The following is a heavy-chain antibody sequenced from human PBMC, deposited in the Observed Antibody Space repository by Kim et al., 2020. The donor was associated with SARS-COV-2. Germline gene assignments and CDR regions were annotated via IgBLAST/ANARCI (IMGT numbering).Heavy chain of an antibody. Sequence: SETLSLTCTVSGGSISSGGYYWSWIRQHPGKGLEWIGYIYYSGSTYYNPSLKSRVTISVDTSKNQFSLKLSSVTAADTAVYYCARSHSSWIDYWGQGTLVTVSS. CDR2: IYYSGST. CDR1: GGSISSGGYY. V-gene: IGHV4-31*03. J-gene: IGHJ4*02. D-gene: IGHD6-13*01. CDR3: ARSHSSWIDY.